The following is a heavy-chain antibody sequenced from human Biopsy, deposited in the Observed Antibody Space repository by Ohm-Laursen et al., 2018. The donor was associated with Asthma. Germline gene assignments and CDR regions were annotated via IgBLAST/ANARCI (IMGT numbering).Heavy chain of an antibody. CDR1: GFTFSSSA. J-gene: IGHJ4*02. CDR3: AKDFRGIAVAGDRGFDY. V-gene: IGHV3-23*01. CDR2: ITGSGGTT. D-gene: IGHD6-19*01. Sequence: SLRLSSAASGFTFSSSAMSWVRQAPGKGLERVSAITGSGGTTYYADSVRGRFTISRDNSKSTLFLQMDSLSAEDTAVYYCAKDFRGIAVAGDRGFDYWGQGTLVTVSS.